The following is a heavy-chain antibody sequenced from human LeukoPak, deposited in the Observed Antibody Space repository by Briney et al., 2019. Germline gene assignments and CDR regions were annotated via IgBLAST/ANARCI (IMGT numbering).Heavy chain of an antibody. CDR2: ISDSGGST. CDR3: AKKSGYNMDV. D-gene: IGHD3-22*01. CDR1: GFTFSSYA. J-gene: IGHJ6*03. V-gene: IGHV3-23*01. Sequence: PGGSLRLSCAASGFTFSSYAMNWVRQAPGKGVEWVSGISDSGGSTYYADSVKGRFTISRDNSKNTLYLQMNGLRAEDTAVYYCAKKSGYNMDVWGKGTTATVSS.